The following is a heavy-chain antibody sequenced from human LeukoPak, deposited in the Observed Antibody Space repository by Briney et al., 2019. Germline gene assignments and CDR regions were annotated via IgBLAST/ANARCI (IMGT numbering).Heavy chain of an antibody. J-gene: IGHJ4*02. CDR2: INPNSGGT. V-gene: IGHV1-2*02. CDR3: AKGCGDGEYYFDY. Sequence: ASVKVSCKASGYTFTGYYMHWVRQAPGQGLEWMGWINPNSGGTNYAQKFQGRVTMTRDTSISTAYMELSRLRSDDTAVYYCAKGCGDGEYYFDYWGQGTLVTVSS. CDR1: GYTFTGYY. D-gene: IGHD3-10*01.